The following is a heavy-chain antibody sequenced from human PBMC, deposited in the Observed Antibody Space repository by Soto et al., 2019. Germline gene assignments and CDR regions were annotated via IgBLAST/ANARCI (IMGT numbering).Heavy chain of an antibody. Sequence: SETLSLTCTVSGGSISSYYWSWIRQPPGKGLEWIGYIYYSGSTNYNPSLKSRVTISVDTSKNQFSLKLSSVTAADTAVYYCEREEYSSAIDYWGQGPLVTVYS. V-gene: IGHV4-59*12. J-gene: IGHJ4*02. CDR1: GGSISSYY. CDR2: IYYSGST. CDR3: EREEYSSAIDY. D-gene: IGHD6-6*01.